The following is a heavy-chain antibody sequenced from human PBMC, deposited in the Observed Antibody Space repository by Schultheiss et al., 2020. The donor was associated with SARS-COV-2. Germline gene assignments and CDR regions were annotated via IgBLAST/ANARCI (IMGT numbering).Heavy chain of an antibody. CDR1: GFTFSSYS. V-gene: IGHV3-21*01. CDR3: ARDMSGSYGGGLFDY. D-gene: IGHD1-26*01. J-gene: IGHJ4*02. Sequence: GGSLRLSCAASGFTFSSYSMNWVRQAPGKGLEWVSSISSSSSYIYYADSVKGRFTISRDNAKNSLYLQMNSLRAEDTAVYYCARDMSGSYGGGLFDYWGQGTLVTVSS. CDR2: ISSSSSYI.